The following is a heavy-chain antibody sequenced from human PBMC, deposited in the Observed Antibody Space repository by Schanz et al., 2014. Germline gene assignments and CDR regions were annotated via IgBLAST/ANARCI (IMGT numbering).Heavy chain of an antibody. CDR1: GFTFTGYV. Sequence: VQLLESGGALVRPGGSLRLSCAASGFTFTGYVMTWVRQAPGKGLEWVSHINSDGTTTTYADSVKGRFTISRDNAENTLYLQMNSLRVEDTAVYYCAMGGDQLHHWGQGTLVTVSS. CDR3: AMGGDQLHH. CDR2: INSDGTTT. D-gene: IGHD1-26*01. V-gene: IGHV3-74*02. J-gene: IGHJ4*02.